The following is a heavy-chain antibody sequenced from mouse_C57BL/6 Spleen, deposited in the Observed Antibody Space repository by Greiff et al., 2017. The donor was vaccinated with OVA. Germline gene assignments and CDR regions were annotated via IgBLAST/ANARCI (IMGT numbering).Heavy chain of an antibody. Sequence: VQLQQSVAELVRPGASVKLSCTASGFNIKNTYMHWVKQRPEKGLEWIGRIDPANGNTKYAPKFQGKATITADTSSNTAYLQLSRLTSEDTAIYYCARGLYGNYYAMDYWGQGTSVTVSS. CDR1: GFNIKNTY. CDR3: ARGLYGNYYAMDY. D-gene: IGHD2-1*01. CDR2: IDPANGNT. V-gene: IGHV14-3*01. J-gene: IGHJ4*01.